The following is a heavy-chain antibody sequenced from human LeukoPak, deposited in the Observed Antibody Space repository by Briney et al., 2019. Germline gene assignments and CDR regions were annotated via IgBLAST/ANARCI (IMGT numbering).Heavy chain of an antibody. V-gene: IGHV1-8*01. CDR1: GYRFTSYY. CDR2: MNPHSGDA. CDR3: ARVCSGGSCLDY. D-gene: IGHD2-15*01. Sequence: SVKVSCKASGYRFTSYYINWVRQATGHGPEWMGWMNPHSGDADYAQKFQGRVTMTRSTSIDTAYMVLNSLTAEDTAVYYCARVCSGGSCLDYWGQGTLVTVSS. J-gene: IGHJ4*02.